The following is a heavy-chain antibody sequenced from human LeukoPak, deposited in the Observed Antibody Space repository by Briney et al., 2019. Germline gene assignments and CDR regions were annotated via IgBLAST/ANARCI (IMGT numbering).Heavy chain of an antibody. J-gene: IGHJ4*02. V-gene: IGHV4-61*02. CDR2: IYTSGST. CDR1: NDSISSGRYY. Sequence: PSETLSLTCSVSNDSISSGRYYWIRIRQPAGKGLEWIGRIYTSGSTNYNPSLKSRVIISVDTSKNQFSLSLSSVTAADTAVYYCARDRTGWLQADYWGPGTLVTVSS. CDR3: ARDRTGWLQADY. D-gene: IGHD5-24*01.